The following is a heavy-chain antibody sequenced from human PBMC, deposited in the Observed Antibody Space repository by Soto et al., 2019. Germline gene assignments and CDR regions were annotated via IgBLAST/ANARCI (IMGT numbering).Heavy chain of an antibody. Sequence: QITLKESGPTLVKPTQTLTLTCTFSVFSLSRSGMGVGCIRQPPGKALEWLALLYWDDDKRYSPSLKSRLTITKDTSKHQVFLTMTNMDPVDTATYYCAHRLDIFGPIKGDYFDYWGQGTLVTV. D-gene: IGHD3-3*01. CDR3: AHRLDIFGPIKGDYFDY. CDR1: VFSLSRSGMG. V-gene: IGHV2-5*02. CDR2: LYWDDDK. J-gene: IGHJ4*02.